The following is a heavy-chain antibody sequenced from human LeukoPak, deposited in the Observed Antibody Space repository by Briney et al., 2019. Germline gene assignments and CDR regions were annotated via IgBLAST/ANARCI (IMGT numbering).Heavy chain of an antibody. V-gene: IGHV3-30*02. CDR1: GFIFNDYD. CDR3: AKDSGQGLDP. Sequence: AGGSLRLSCAASGFIFNDYDMHWVRQAPGKGLEWVAFVRSDGSNKYYTDSMKGRFTISRDNSENTLYLQMNSLRSEDTAVYYCAKDSGQGLDPWGQGTLVTVSS. CDR2: VRSDGSNK. J-gene: IGHJ5*02.